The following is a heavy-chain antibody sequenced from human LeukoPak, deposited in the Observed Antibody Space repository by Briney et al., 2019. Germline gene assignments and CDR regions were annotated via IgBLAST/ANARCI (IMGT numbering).Heavy chain of an antibody. CDR3: ASFAYSGSYGVDY. V-gene: IGHV3-23*01. Sequence: GVLRLSCAASGFTFSSFALSWVRQAPGKGLEWVSSISGSGGSTSYADSVKGRFTISRDNAKNSLYLQMNSLRAEDTAVYYCASFAYSGSYGVDYWGQGTLVTVSS. D-gene: IGHD1-26*01. J-gene: IGHJ4*02. CDR2: ISGSGGST. CDR1: GFTFSSFA.